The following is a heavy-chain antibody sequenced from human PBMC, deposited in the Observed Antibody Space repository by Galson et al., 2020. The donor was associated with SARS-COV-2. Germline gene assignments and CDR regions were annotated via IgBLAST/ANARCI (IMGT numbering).Heavy chain of an antibody. CDR1: GTKFDAHG. V-gene: IGHV3-9*01. D-gene: IGHD3-3*01. J-gene: IGHJ4*02. CDR3: GIGFLVWLSGCIEM. CDR2: TSWNSVMI. Sequence: SLTPSCVVSGTKFDAHGFHWGRPAPGNGLEWVAGTSWNSVMIKYEESVKGRFTLSRDHAKNSGHLEMDSLRVDDTATYDCGIGFLVWLSGCIEMWSQGTRVSV.